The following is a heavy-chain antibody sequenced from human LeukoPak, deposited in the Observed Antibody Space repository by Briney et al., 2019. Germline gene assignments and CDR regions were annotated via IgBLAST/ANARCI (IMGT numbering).Heavy chain of an antibody. Sequence: PSETLSLTCTVSGGSIRGYFWTWIRQPPGKGLEWIGYIYYSGSTNYNPSLKSRVTIAVDTSKNQFSLRLNSVTAADTAVYYCARAGLVVVTAKKSDAFDVWGQGTMVTVSS. CDR1: GGSIRGYF. CDR3: ARAGLVVVTAKKSDAFDV. V-gene: IGHV4-59*01. J-gene: IGHJ3*01. CDR2: IYYSGST. D-gene: IGHD2-21*02.